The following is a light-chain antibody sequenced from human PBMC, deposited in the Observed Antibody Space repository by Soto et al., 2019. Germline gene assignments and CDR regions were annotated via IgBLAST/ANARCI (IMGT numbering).Light chain of an antibody. CDR2: GAS. CDR3: QQYNSYSRT. V-gene: IGKV3-20*01. Sequence: EIVLTQSPGTLSLSPGERATLSCRASQSISSGYLAWYQQKPGQAPRLLIYGASSRATGIPDRFSGSGSETDFTLTISRLEPEDFAVYYCQQYNSYSRTFGQGTKVEIK. J-gene: IGKJ1*01. CDR1: QSISSGY.